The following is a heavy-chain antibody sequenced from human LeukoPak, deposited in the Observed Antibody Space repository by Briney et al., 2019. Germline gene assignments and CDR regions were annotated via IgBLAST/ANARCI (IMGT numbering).Heavy chain of an antibody. Sequence: GGSLRLSCAASGFTFSSYAMHWVRQAPGKGLEWVAVISYDGSNKYYADSVEGRLTISRDNSKNTLYLQMNSLRAEDTAVYYCARALNSGSYYDYWGQGTLVTVSS. D-gene: IGHD1-26*01. CDR3: ARALNSGSYYDY. V-gene: IGHV3-30-3*01. J-gene: IGHJ4*02. CDR1: GFTFSSYA. CDR2: ISYDGSNK.